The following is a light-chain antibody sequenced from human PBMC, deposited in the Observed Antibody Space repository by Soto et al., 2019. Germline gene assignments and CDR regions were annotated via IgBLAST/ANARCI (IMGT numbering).Light chain of an antibody. Sequence: ETLLTQLPLSRSATPGEPASISCRSSQILLHTNAYHYLDWYLQKPGQSPQLLIYLASYRASGVPDRFSGSGSGTEFTLRISRVEAEDVGVYYCMQPLDLPVTFGQGTRLEIK. V-gene: IGKV2-28*01. CDR1: QILLHTNAYHY. CDR3: MQPLDLPVT. CDR2: LAS. J-gene: IGKJ5*01.